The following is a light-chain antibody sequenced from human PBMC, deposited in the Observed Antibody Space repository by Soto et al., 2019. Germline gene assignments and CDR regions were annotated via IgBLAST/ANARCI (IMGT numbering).Light chain of an antibody. CDR3: QQYDASPLT. V-gene: IGKV3-20*01. Sequence: EIVLTRSPGTLSLSPGERATLSCRASPTLSINSLAWYQQKLGQPPRLLIYAASTRATDIPERFSGGGSGTDFTLSISSLEPDDFALYYCQQYDASPLTFGPGTKVDIK. CDR1: PTLSINS. CDR2: AAS. J-gene: IGKJ3*01.